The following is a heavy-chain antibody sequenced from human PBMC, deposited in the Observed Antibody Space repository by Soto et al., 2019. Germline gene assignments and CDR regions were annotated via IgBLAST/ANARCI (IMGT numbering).Heavy chain of an antibody. V-gene: IGHV2-5*02. CDR1: GFSLSTSGVA. Sequence: SGPTLVNPTQTLTLTCTFSGFSLSTSGVAVTWIRQPPGKALELLALIYWDDDKRYSTSLKSRLTITKDTFKNQVVLTMANVDPVDTGTYYCAHLAGVRGFLPNTYYYYGMDVWGQGTTVTVSS. J-gene: IGHJ6*02. D-gene: IGHD3-10*01. CDR2: IYWDDDK. CDR3: AHLAGVRGFLPNTYYYYGMDV.